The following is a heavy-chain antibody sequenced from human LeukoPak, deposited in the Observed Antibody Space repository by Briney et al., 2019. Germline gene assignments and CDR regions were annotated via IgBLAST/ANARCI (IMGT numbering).Heavy chain of an antibody. J-gene: IGHJ4*02. CDR1: GYTFTGYY. Sequence: ASVKVSCKASGYTFTGYYMHWVRQAPGQGLEWMGWINPNSGGTNYAQKFQGRVTMTRDTSISTAYMELSSLRSEDTAVYYCAAVAFSYYGSGSSFDYWGQGTLVTVSS. V-gene: IGHV1-2*02. CDR3: AAVAFSYYGSGSSFDY. D-gene: IGHD3-10*01. CDR2: INPNSGGT.